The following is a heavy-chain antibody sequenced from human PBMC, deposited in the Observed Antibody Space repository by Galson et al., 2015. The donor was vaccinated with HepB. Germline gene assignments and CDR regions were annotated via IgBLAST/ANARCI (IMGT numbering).Heavy chain of an antibody. J-gene: IGHJ2*01. D-gene: IGHD2-15*01. V-gene: IGHV3-7*01. CDR3: ARRAVAGTDFDL. CDR1: RFTFSSYW. CDR2: IKQDGSHK. Sequence: SLRLSCATSRFTFSSYWMSWVRQAPGKGLEWVANIKQDGSHKYYVDSVRGRFTISRDNAKNSLYLQMNSLRAEDTAVYYCARRAVAGTDFDLWGRGTLVAVSS.